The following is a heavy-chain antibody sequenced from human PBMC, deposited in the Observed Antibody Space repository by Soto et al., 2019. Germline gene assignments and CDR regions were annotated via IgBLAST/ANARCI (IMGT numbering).Heavy chain of an antibody. CDR1: GGSFSGYY. V-gene: IGHV4-34*01. CDR2: INHSGST. Sequence: PSETLSLTCAVYGGSFSGYYWSWIRQPPGKGLEWIGEINHSGSTNYNPSLKSRVTISVDTSKNQFSLKLSSVTAADTAVYYCARDLSYSSSWHPFDYWGQGTLVTVSS. J-gene: IGHJ4*02. D-gene: IGHD6-13*01. CDR3: ARDLSYSSSWHPFDY.